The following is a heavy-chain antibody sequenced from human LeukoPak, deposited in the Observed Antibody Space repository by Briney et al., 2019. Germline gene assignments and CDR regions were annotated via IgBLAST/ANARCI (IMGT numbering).Heavy chain of an antibody. D-gene: IGHD2-15*01. V-gene: IGHV4-31*03. CDR2: IYYSGST. CDR1: GGSVSSGGYY. CDR3: ARAGYCSGGSCYLHPLFDY. J-gene: IGHJ4*02. Sequence: SETLSLTCTVSGGSVSSGGYYWSWIRQHPGKGLEWIGYIYYSGSTYYNPSLKSRVTISVDTSKNQFSLKLSSVTAADTAVYYCARAGYCSGGSCYLHPLFDYWGQGTLVTVSS.